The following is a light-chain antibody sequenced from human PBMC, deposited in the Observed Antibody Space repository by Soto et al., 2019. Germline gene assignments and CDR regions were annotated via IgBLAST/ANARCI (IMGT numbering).Light chain of an antibody. CDR3: QQHGSSPWM. J-gene: IGKJ1*01. Sequence: EVVLTQSPGTLSLSPGERATLSCRASQSVSSTYVAWYQHIPGQTPRLLIYGASNRATGIPDRFSGSGSGTDFTLTISRLEPEDFAVYYCQQHGSSPWMFGQGTRVEIK. V-gene: IGKV3-20*01. CDR1: QSVSSTY. CDR2: GAS.